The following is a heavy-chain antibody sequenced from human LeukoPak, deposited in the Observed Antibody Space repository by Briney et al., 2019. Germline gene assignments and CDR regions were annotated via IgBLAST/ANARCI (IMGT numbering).Heavy chain of an antibody. J-gene: IGHJ4*02. CDR1: GFTFSTYA. V-gene: IGHV3-23*01. D-gene: IGHD3-10*01. CDR2: ISGSGGNT. Sequence: PGGSLRLSCAASGFTFSTYAMSWVRQAPGKGLEWVSGISGSGGNTYYADAVKGRFTISRDNSKNTLYLQMNSLRAEDTAVYYCARAARDYYGSGSYYPLDYWGQGTLVSVSS. CDR3: ARAARDYYGSGSYYPLDY.